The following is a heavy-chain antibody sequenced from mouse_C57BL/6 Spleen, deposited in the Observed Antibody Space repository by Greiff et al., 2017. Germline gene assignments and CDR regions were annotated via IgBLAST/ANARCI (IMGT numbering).Heavy chain of an antibody. D-gene: IGHD6-1*01. CDR3: ARTPLAGYFDY. CDR2: INPTNGGT. V-gene: IGHV1-22*01. Sequence: EVQLQQPGPELVKPGASVKMSCKASGYTFTDYNMPWVKQSHGKSLEWIGYINPTNGGTSYNQKFKGKAPLTVNKSASTAYMELRSLTSEYAAVYYCARTPLAGYFDYWGQGTTLTVSS. J-gene: IGHJ2*01. CDR1: GYTFTDYN.